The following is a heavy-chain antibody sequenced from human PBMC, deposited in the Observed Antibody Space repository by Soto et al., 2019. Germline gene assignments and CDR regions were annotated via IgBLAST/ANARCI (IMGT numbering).Heavy chain of an antibody. CDR3: SRDRLGATGDY. D-gene: IGHD1-26*01. V-gene: IGHV1-18*01. CDR2: ISAYNSNI. CDR1: GYTFTSYG. J-gene: IGHJ4*02. Sequence: QVQLVQSGAEVKKPGASVKVSGKASGYTFTSYGISWVRQTPGQGLEWMGWISAYNSNINYAQKLQGRVTMTTDTSTSTAYMELRSLRSDDTAVYFCSRDRLGATGDYWGQGTLVTVSS.